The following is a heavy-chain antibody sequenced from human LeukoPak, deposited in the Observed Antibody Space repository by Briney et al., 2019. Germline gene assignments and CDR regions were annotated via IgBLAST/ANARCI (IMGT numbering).Heavy chain of an antibody. Sequence: GGSLRLSCVASGFTVRSNYMSWVRQAPGKGLDWVSIFYRGGSTYYADSVKGRFTVSRDNSKNILYLQMNSLRAEDTAVYYCARSQDGSGSYFCYFYIDVWGKGTTV. D-gene: IGHD3-10*01. V-gene: IGHV3-66*01. CDR3: ARSQDGSGSYFCYFYIDV. CDR1: GFTVRSNY. J-gene: IGHJ6*03. CDR2: FYRGGST.